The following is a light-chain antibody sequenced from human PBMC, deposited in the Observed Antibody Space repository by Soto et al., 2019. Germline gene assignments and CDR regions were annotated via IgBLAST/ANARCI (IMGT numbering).Light chain of an antibody. Sequence: QSALTQPASVSGSPGQSITNSCTGTSSDIGTYNLVSWYQQHPGKAPKLMIYEGTKRPSGVSNRFSGSKSGNTASLTISGLQAEDEADYYCCSYARSSTSLYVFGTGTKVTVL. CDR1: SSDIGTYNL. CDR3: CSYARSSTSLYV. V-gene: IGLV2-23*01. CDR2: EGT. J-gene: IGLJ1*01.